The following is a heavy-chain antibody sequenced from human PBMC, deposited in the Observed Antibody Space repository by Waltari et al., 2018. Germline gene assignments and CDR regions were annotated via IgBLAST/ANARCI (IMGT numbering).Heavy chain of an antibody. J-gene: IGHJ6*02. Sequence: EVQLVESGGGLIQPGGSLRLSCAASGFTVSSNYMSWVRQAPGKGLEWVSVIYSGGSTYYADSVKGRFTISRDNSKNTLYLQMNSLRAEDTAVYYCHLDSSGYYYAYGMDVWGQGTTVTVSS. D-gene: IGHD3-22*01. CDR2: IYSGGST. CDR3: HLDSSGYYYAYGMDV. V-gene: IGHV3-53*01. CDR1: GFTVSSNY.